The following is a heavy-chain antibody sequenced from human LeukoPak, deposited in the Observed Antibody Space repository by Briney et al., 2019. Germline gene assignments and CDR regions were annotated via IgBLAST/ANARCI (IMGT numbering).Heavy chain of an antibody. V-gene: IGHV1-18*01. CDR2: ISAYNGNT. D-gene: IGHD3-22*01. CDR3: ARDSPIVVVITEYYFDY. CDR1: GYTFTSYG. Sequence: ASVKVSCKASGYTFTSYGISWVRQAPGQGLEWMGRISAYNGNTNYAQKLQGRVTMTTDTSTSTAYMELRSLRSDDTAVYYCARDSPIVVVITEYYFDYWGQGTLVTVSS. J-gene: IGHJ4*02.